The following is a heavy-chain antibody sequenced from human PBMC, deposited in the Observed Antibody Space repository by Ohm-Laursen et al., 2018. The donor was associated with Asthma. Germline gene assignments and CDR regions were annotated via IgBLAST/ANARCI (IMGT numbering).Heavy chain of an antibody. CDR3: ARDRAGGGY. V-gene: IGHV4-59*01. D-gene: IGHD3-10*01. CDR2: IYYTGTT. CDR1: GGSISSYY. Sequence: TLSLTCPVSGGSISSYYWSWIRQPPGKGLEWIGYIYYTGTTNYNPSLKSRVTISVDTSKNQFSLKLSSVTAADTAVYYCARDRAGGGYWGQGTLVTVSS. J-gene: IGHJ4*02.